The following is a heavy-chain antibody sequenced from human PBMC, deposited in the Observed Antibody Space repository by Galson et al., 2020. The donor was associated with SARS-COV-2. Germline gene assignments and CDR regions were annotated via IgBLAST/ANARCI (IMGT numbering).Heavy chain of an antibody. CDR3: ARVLCIAHLPVY. D-gene: IGHD6-13*01. V-gene: IGHV4-38-2*01. CDR2: IYHSGST. Sequence: SETLSLTCAVSGYSISSGYYWGWIRQPPGKGLEWIGSIYHSGSTYYNPSLKSRVTISVDTSKNQFYLKLSSVTAADTAVYYCARVLCIAHLPVYWGQGTLVTVCS. CDR1: GYSISSGYY. J-gene: IGHJ4*02.